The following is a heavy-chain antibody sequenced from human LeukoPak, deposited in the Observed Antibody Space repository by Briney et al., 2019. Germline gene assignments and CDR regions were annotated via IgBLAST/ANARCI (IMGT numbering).Heavy chain of an antibody. D-gene: IGHD6-13*01. CDR2: IYSGGST. CDR1: GFTVSSNY. CDR3: ARDPTFRSSSWTRDAFDI. Sequence: GGSLRLSCAASGFTVSSNYMSWVRQAPGKGLEWVSVIYSGGSTYYADSVKGRFTISRDNSKNTLYLQMDSLRAEDTAVYYCARDPTFRSSSWTRDAFDIWGQGTMVTVSS. V-gene: IGHV3-53*01. J-gene: IGHJ3*02.